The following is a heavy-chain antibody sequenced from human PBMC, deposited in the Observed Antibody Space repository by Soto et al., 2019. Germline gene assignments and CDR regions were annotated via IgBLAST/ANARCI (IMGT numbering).Heavy chain of an antibody. Sequence: EVQLLESGGGLVQPGGSLRLSCTASGFTFSNYAMTWVRQSPGKGLEWVSGISGSGSSNSYADSVKGRFTISRDNSKNTLYLRMNSLRAEDTATYYCAKGAYGSGSYDCWGQGTLVTVSS. CDR2: ISGSGSSN. CDR1: GFTFSNYA. D-gene: IGHD3-10*01. J-gene: IGHJ4*02. CDR3: AKGAYGSGSYDC. V-gene: IGHV3-23*01.